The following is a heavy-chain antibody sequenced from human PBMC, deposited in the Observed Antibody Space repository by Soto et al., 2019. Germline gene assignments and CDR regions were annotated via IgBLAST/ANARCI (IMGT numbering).Heavy chain of an antibody. CDR3: ARGRRYFDWHAGWYFDP. J-gene: IGHJ2*01. D-gene: IGHD3-9*01. V-gene: IGHV4-30-2*01. Sequence: QLQLQESGSGLVKPSQTLSLTCAVSGGSISSGGYSWSWIRQPPGKGLAWIGYIYHSGSTYYNPSLKSRVLISVDRSKNQFSLKMSSVTAADTAVYYCARGRRYFDWHAGWYFDPWGRGTLVTVSS. CDR2: IYHSGST. CDR1: GGSISSGGYS.